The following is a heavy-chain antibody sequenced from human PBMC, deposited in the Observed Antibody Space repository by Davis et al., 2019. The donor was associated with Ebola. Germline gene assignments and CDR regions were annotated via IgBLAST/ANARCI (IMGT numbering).Heavy chain of an antibody. J-gene: IGHJ6*04. CDR2: ISYDGSNK. Sequence: GESLKISCAASGFTFSSYWMHWVRQAPGKGLEWVAVISYDGSNKYYADSVKGRFTISRDNSKNTLYLQMNSLRAEDTAVYYCAKDLLPMGYYGMDVWGKGTTVTVSS. D-gene: IGHD3-22*01. CDR1: GFTFSSYW. CDR3: AKDLLPMGYYGMDV. V-gene: IGHV3-30*18.